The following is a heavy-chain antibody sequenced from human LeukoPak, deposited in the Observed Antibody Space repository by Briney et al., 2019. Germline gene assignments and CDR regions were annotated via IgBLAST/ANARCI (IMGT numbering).Heavy chain of an antibody. V-gene: IGHV3-20*04. Sequence: PGGSLRLSCAASGFTFDDYGMSWVRQAPGKGLEWVSGINWNGGSTGYADSVKGRFIISRDNAKNSLYLQMNSLRAEDTALYYCARDGNWNYGEFFDYWGQGTLVTVSS. J-gene: IGHJ4*02. CDR2: INWNGGST. D-gene: IGHD1-7*01. CDR3: ARDGNWNYGEFFDY. CDR1: GFTFDDYG.